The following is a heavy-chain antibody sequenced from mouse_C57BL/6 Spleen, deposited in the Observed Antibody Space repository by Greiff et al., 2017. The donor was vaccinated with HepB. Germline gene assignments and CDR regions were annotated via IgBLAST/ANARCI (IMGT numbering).Heavy chain of an antibody. V-gene: IGHV1-63*01. D-gene: IGHD2-1*01. J-gene: IGHJ1*03. Sequence: VQLQQSGAELVRPGTSVKMSCKASGYTFTNYWIGWAKQRPGHGLEWIGDIYPGGGYTNYNEKFKGKATLTADKSSSTAYMQFSSLTSEDSAIYYCARSNGNYGRYFDVWGTGTTVTVSS. CDR2: IYPGGGYT. CDR3: ARSNGNYGRYFDV. CDR1: GYTFTNYW.